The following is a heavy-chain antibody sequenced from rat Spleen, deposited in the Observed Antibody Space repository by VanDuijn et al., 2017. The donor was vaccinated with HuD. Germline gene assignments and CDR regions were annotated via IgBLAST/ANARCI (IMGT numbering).Heavy chain of an antibody. CDR2: ISFDGIST. Sequence: EVQLVESGGGLVQPGRSLKLSCAASGFTFRKYGMHWIRQAPTKGLEWVATISFDGISTYYRDSVKGRFTISRDNAKNTLYLQMDSLRSEDTATYYCAREWRYFFDYWGQGVMVTVSS. D-gene: IGHD1-1*01. CDR1: GFTFRKYG. J-gene: IGHJ2*01. CDR3: AREWRYFFDY. V-gene: IGHV5-29*01.